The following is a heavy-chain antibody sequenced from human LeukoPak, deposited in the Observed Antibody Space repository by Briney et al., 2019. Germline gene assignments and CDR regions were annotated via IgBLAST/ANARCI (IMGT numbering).Heavy chain of an antibody. Sequence: GASVKVSCKASGYAFTNYGISWVRQAPGQGLEWMGWIRTDNGNTDYAQKFKGRVTMTTDTSTSTAYMELRSLRSDDTAVYYCARDRSSSFFWGQGTLVTVSS. D-gene: IGHD6-6*01. V-gene: IGHV1-18*01. CDR3: ARDRSSSFF. J-gene: IGHJ4*02. CDR1: GYAFTNYG. CDR2: IRTDNGNT.